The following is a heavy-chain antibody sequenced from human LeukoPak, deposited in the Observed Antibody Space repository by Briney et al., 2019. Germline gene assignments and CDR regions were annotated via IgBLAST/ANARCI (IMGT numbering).Heavy chain of an antibody. CDR3: ARGYDFWSGYYTETYYYYYMDV. V-gene: IGHV1-8*01. CDR2: MNPNSGNT. D-gene: IGHD3-3*01. J-gene: IGHJ6*03. Sequence: ASVKVSCKASGYTFTSYDINWVRQAPGQGLEWMGWMNPNSGNTGYAQKFQGRVTMTRNTSISTAYMELSSLRSEDTAVYYCARGYDFWSGYYTETYYYYYMDVWGKGTTVTVSS. CDR1: GYTFTSYD.